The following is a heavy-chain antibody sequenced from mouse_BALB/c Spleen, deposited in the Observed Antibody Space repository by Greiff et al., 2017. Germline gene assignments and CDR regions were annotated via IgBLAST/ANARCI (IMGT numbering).Heavy chain of an antibody. CDR3: ARRAYGNYGSYFDD. D-gene: IGHD2-1*01. CDR1: GYSITSDYA. Sequence: EVKLQESGPGLVKPSQSLSLTCTVTGYSITSDYAWTWIRQFPGNQLEWMGSISYSGSTSYNPSLKSRISITRATSKNQVFLQLNSVTTEDTAPYYCARRAYGNYGSYFDDGGQGTTLTVSA. J-gene: IGHJ2*01. V-gene: IGHV3-2*02. CDR2: ISYSGST.